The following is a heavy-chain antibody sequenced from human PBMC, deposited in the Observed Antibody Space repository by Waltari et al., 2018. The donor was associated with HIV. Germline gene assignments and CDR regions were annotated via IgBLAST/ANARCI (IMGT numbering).Heavy chain of an antibody. V-gene: IGHV3-48*03. CDR3: ARFDVRFGEPGA. CDR1: GFTFSSSE. J-gene: IGHJ4*02. Sequence: EVQLVESGGGLVQPGGSLRLSCAASGFTFSSSEMNWVRQAPGKGLEWVSYISSSGSTIYYADSVKGRFTISRDNAKNSLYLQMNSLRAEDTAVYYCARFDVRFGEPGAWGQGTLVTVSS. CDR2: ISSSGSTI. D-gene: IGHD3-10*01.